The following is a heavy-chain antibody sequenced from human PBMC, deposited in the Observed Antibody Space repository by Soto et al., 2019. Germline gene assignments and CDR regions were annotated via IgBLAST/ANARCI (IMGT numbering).Heavy chain of an antibody. J-gene: IGHJ4*02. CDR1: GGSINHYC. CDR3: ASVGGSYAVPHFDY. V-gene: IGHV4-59*08. D-gene: IGHD1-26*01. Sequence: QVQLQESGPGLVRPSETLSLTCTVSGGSINHYCWTWIRQPPGKGREWMGFIYSNGTATNYNPSLRRRGTLSVDTSKKQYSLKLSSVTAADTAVYYGASVGGSYAVPHFDYWGQGTLVTVSS. CDR2: IYSNGTAT.